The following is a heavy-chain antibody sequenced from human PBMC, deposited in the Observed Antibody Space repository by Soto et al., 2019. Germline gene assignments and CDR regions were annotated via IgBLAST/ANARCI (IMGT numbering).Heavy chain of an antibody. D-gene: IGHD6-13*01. V-gene: IGHV4-34*01. CDR2: INHSGST. J-gene: IGHJ6*02. CDR1: GGSFSGYY. Sequence: SETLSPTCAVYGGSFSGYYWSWIRQPPGKGLEWIGEINHSGSTNYNPSLKSRVTISVDTSKNQFSLKLSSVTAADTAVYYCARGRLQQQLYNYYYYGMDVWGQGTTVT. CDR3: ARGRLQQQLYNYYYYGMDV.